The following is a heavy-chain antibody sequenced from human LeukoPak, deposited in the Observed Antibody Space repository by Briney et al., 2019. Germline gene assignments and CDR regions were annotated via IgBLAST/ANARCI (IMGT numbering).Heavy chain of an antibody. J-gene: IGHJ6*02. D-gene: IGHD3-22*01. Sequence: SVKVSCKASGNTFSNYAISWVRQAPGQGLGWMGGIIPIFGAANYAQKFQGRVTITADESTNTAYMDLSSLRSEDTAVYYCARAKLSRHYDSSTYYSTFHYYYPMDVWGQGTTVTVSS. V-gene: IGHV1-69*13. CDR1: GNTFSNYA. CDR3: ARAKLSRHYDSSTYYSTFHYYYPMDV. CDR2: IIPIFGAA.